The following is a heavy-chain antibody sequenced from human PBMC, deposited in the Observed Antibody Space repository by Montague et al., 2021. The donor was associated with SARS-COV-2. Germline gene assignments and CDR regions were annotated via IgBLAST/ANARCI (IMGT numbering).Heavy chain of an antibody. V-gene: IGHV1-18*01. CDR2: ISAYNGNT. CDR1: GYTFTSFG. Sequence: SVKVSCKASGYTFTSFGISWVRQAPGHGLEWMGWISAYNGNTNFAQKLQGRVTMTTDTSTSTAYMELRSLRSDDTAVYYCARVPLVGALNTPLGMDVWGQGTTVTVSS. J-gene: IGHJ6*02. CDR3: ARVPLVGALNTPLGMDV. D-gene: IGHD6-6*01.